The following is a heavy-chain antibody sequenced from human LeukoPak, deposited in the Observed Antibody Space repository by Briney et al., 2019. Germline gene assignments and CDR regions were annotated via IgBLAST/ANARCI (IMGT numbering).Heavy chain of an antibody. V-gene: IGHV1-8*01. CDR2: MNPNSGNT. D-gene: IGHD3-22*01. J-gene: IGHJ4*02. CDR1: GYTFTNYD. CDR3: AAALSSGYYLYFDY. Sequence: ASVKVSCKASGYTFTNYDINWVRQATGQGLEWMGWMNPNSGNTGYAQKFQGRVTMTRNTSISTAYMELSSLRSEDTAVYYCAAALSSGYYLYFDYWGQGTLVTVSS.